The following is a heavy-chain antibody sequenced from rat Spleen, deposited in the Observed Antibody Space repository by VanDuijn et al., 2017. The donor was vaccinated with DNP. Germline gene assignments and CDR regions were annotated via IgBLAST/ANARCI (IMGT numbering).Heavy chain of an antibody. CDR3: ARHGRVTTVATYWYFDF. V-gene: IGHV5-25*01. Sequence: EVQLVESGGGLVQPGRSLKLSCAASGFTFSNFYMAWVRQAPKKGLEWVATISSSGDITYFPDSVKGRFTISRDNSKSSLYLQVNSLKSEDTATYYCARHGRVTTVATYWYFDFWGPGTMVTVSS. D-gene: IGHD1-3*01. CDR1: GFTFSNFY. CDR2: ISSSGDIT. J-gene: IGHJ1*01.